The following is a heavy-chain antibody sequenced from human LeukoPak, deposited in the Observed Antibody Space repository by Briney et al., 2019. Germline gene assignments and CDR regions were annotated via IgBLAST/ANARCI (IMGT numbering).Heavy chain of an antibody. Sequence: SETLSLTCTVSGGSISTYYWSWIRQPPGMGLEWIGSIYYTGNTYYNASLKGQVSISIDTSKNQFSLKLTSVTAADTAVYYCARQTGSGLFILPGGQGTLVTVSS. CDR3: ARQTGSGLFILP. CDR2: IYYTGNT. J-gene: IGHJ4*02. V-gene: IGHV4-39*01. D-gene: IGHD3/OR15-3a*01. CDR1: GGSISTYY.